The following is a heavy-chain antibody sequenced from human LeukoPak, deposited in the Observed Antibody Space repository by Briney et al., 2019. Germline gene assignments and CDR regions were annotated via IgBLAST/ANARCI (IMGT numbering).Heavy chain of an antibody. V-gene: IGHV3-23*01. CDR2: ISDSGDTT. D-gene: IGHD1-26*01. CDR1: GFSFSSYA. J-gene: IGHJ4*02. Sequence: GGSLRLSCAASGFSFSSYAMSWVRQAPGKGLEWVSGISDSGDTTWDADSVKGRFTISRDNYKNTVYLQMNSLRAEDTDVYYCAKNSNWETDFWGQGTLVTVSS. CDR3: AKNSNWETDF.